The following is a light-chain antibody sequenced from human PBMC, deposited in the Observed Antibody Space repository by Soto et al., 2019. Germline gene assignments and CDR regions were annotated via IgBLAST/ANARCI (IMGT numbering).Light chain of an antibody. CDR3: KTDDDWLRLS. J-gene: IGKJ4*01. V-gene: IGKV3-20*01. CDR2: DAS. CDR1: QTVRNNY. Sequence: EFVLTLSPGTLSLSPGERATLSCRASQTVRNNYLAWYQQKPGQAPRLLIYDASSRATGIPDRFSGGGSGTDFTLTISRLEPEDFAVHYCKTDDDWLRLSSGGGTKVDIK.